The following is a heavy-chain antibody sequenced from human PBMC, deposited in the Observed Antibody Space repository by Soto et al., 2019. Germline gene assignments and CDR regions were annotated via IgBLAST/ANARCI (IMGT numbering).Heavy chain of an antibody. J-gene: IGHJ4*02. Sequence: EVQLVESGGDLVQPGKSLRLSCAASGFAFADFAMHWVRQAPGKGLEWISGISWNSAIIGYAASVKGRFTISRDNAKNSLYLQMTRLRAEGTDLYYCAKDISYYDSSGYLDYCGQGVVVTVSA. CDR3: AKDISYYDSSGYLDY. CDR2: ISWNSAII. CDR1: GFAFADFA. V-gene: IGHV3-9*01. D-gene: IGHD3-22*01.